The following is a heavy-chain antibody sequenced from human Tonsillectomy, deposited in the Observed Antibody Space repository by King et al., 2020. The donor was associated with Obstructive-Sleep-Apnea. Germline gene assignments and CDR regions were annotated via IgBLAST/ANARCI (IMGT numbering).Heavy chain of an antibody. Sequence: VQLVESGGGLVQPGGSLRLSCAASGFTVNSNWMSWVRQAPGKGLEWVANINHDGSEKNYMDSVKGRFTISKDNAKNSLYLQMNSLRVEDTAVYYCARKNGYCSRTSGYDGARGWFDPWGQGNLVTVSS. V-gene: IGHV3-7*03. J-gene: IGHJ5*02. CDR1: GFTVNSNW. CDR2: INHDGSEK. D-gene: IGHD2-2*03. CDR3: ARKNGYCSRTSGYDGARGWFDP.